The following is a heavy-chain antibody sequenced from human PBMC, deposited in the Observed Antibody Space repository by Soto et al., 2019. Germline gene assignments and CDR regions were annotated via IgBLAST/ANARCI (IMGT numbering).Heavy chain of an antibody. CDR3: ARTSYYDTTGYYNMDV. V-gene: IGHV4-4*02. D-gene: IGHD3-22*01. J-gene: IGHJ6*02. CDR1: AGSISSTNW. Sequence: SETLSLTFDVPAGSISSTNWWTWVRQSPGKGLEWIGEIHHSGSTNYNPSLRGRVSMSMDKSKNQFSLKLTSVTAADTADYYCARTSYYDTTGYYNMDVWGQGTTVTVS. CDR2: IHHSGST.